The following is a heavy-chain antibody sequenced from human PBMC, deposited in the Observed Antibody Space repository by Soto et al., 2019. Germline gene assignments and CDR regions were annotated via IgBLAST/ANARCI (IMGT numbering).Heavy chain of an antibody. V-gene: IGHV1-18*01. CDR3: ARGLWEYCSGGSCLKSPGKDYGDYEFYAY. CDR2: ISAYNGNT. D-gene: IGHD2-15*01. CDR1: GYTFTSYG. Sequence: GPSVKVSCKASGYTFTSYGISWVRQAPGQGLEWMGWISAYNGNTNYAQKLQGRVTMTTDTSTSTAYMELRSLRSDDTAVYYCARGLWEYCSGGSCLKSPGKDYGDYEFYAYWGQGTLVTVSS. J-gene: IGHJ4*02.